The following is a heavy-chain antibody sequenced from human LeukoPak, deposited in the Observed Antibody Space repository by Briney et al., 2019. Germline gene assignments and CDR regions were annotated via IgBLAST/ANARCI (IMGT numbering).Heavy chain of an antibody. CDR2: IYPDDSET. CDR3: ATWDYYDISGDYTYKWFDP. J-gene: IGHJ5*02. CDR1: RAKFNKYW. D-gene: IGHD3-22*01. V-gene: IGHV5-51*01. Sequence: GESLKISCQGSRAKFNKYWIGWVRQMPGKGLEYMGMIYPDDSETKYSPSFQGQVTISADKSITTAYLQWSSLKVSDSAMYYCATWDYYDISGDYTYKWFDPWDQGTLVTVSS.